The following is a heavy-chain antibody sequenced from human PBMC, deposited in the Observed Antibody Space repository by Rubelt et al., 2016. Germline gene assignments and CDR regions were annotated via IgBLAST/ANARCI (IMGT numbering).Heavy chain of an antibody. CDR2: INAGHGNT. V-gene: IGHV1-3*01. CDR3: ARSKDTAMVTDADWYFDL. D-gene: IGHD5-18*01. CDR1: GYTFTSYA. J-gene: IGHJ2*01. Sequence: QVQLVQSGAEVKKPGASVKVSCKASGYTFTSYAMHWVRQAPGPRLEWMGWINAGHGNTKYSQKFQGRVTSTRDTSASTAYMELSSLRSEDTAVYYCARSKDTAMVTDADWYFDLWGRGTLVTVSS.